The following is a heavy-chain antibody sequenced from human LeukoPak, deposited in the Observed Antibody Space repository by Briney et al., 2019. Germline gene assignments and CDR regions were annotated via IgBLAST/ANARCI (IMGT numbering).Heavy chain of an antibody. CDR1: GGSISSYY. Sequence: SETLSLTCTVSGGSISSYYWSWIRQPAGKGLEWIGYIYYSGSTYYNPSLKSRVTISVDTSKNQFSLKLSSVTAADTAVYYCARDRTAVAGLPTQQFDYWGQGTLVTVSS. CDR3: ARDRTAVAGLPTQQFDY. V-gene: IGHV4-59*06. CDR2: IYYSGST. J-gene: IGHJ4*02. D-gene: IGHD6-19*01.